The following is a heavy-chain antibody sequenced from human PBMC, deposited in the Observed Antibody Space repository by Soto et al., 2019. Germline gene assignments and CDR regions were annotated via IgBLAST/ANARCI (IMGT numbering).Heavy chain of an antibody. CDR1: GFSLSTSGED. D-gene: IGHD3-10*01. Sequence: QITLKESGPTLVKPTQTLTLTCTFSGFSLSTSGEDVGWIRQPPGKALEWLALIYWDDDKRYSPSLKSRLTITKDPCKNQVVLTMTNMDPVYTATDYCAHGHSITMIRGVNWFDPWGQGTLVTVSS. CDR2: IYWDDDK. J-gene: IGHJ5*02. V-gene: IGHV2-5*02. CDR3: AHGHSITMIRGVNWFDP.